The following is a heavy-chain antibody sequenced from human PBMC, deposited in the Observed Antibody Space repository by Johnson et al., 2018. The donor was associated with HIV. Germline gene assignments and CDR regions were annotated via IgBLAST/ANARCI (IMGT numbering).Heavy chain of an antibody. CDR3: AKDRCRSCLDVFVI. D-gene: IGHD6-13*01. J-gene: IGHJ3*02. Sequence: QVQLVESGGGVVQPGRSLRLSCAASGFTFSSYAMHWVRQAPGKGLEWVSGINGGDTNTHYADSVKGRFSISRDNSGNRLFLQMDSLRAEDTAMYCCAKDRCRSCLDVFVIWGQGTMVTVAS. V-gene: IGHV3-NL1*01. CDR2: INGGDTNT. CDR1: GFTFSSYA.